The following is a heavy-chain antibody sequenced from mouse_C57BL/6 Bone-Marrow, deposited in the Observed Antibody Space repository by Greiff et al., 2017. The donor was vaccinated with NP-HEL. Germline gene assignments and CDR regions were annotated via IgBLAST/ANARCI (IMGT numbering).Heavy chain of an antibody. CDR2: IDPNSGGT. V-gene: IGHV1-72*01. J-gene: IGHJ4*01. D-gene: IGHD2-5*01. CDR3: AMDYYSNYLLAMDY. CDR1: GYTFTSYW. Sequence: QVQLQQPGAELVKPGASVKLSCKASGYTFTSYWMHWVKQRPGRGLEWIGRIDPNSGGTKYNEKFKSKATLTVDKPSSTAYMQLSSRTSEDSAVYYCAMDYYSNYLLAMDYWGQGTSVTVSS.